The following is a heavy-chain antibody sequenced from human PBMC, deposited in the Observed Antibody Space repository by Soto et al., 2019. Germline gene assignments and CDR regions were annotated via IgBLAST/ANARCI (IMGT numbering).Heavy chain of an antibody. CDR3: ARAPIQLWYPYYYYGMDV. CDR2: INHSGST. V-gene: IGHV4-34*01. J-gene: IGHJ6*02. Sequence: ASETLSLTCAVYGGSFSGYYWSWIRQPPGKGLEWIGEINHSGSTNYNPSLKSRVTISVDTSKNQFSLKLSSVTAADTAVYYCARAPIQLWYPYYYYGMDVWGQGTTVTVS. D-gene: IGHD5-18*01. CDR1: GGSFSGYY.